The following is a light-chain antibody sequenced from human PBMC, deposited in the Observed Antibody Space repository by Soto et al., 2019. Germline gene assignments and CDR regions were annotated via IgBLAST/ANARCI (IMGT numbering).Light chain of an antibody. CDR3: SSYAGSNNLV. CDR2: EVS. CDR1: SSDVGGYNY. V-gene: IGLV2-8*01. Sequence: QSALTHPPSASGSPGQSVTISCTGTSSDVGGYNYVSWHQQHPGKAPKLMIYEVSKRPSGVPDRFSGSKSGNTASLTVSGLQAEDEADYYCSSYAGSNNLVFGGGTQLTVL. J-gene: IGLJ3*02.